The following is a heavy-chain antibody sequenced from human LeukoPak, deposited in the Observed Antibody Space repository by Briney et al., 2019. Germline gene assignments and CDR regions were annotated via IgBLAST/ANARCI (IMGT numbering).Heavy chain of an antibody. D-gene: IGHD3-3*01. CDR1: GFTFSSYA. Sequence: GGSLILSCAASGFTFSSYAMSWVRQAPGKGLEWVSGISGSGGSTYYADSVKGRFTISRDNPKNTLYLQMNSLRAEDTAVYYCADGRNYDSWSGFYRGAEYFQHWGQGTLVTASS. CDR2: ISGSGGST. V-gene: IGHV3-23*01. CDR3: ADGRNYDSWSGFYRGAEYFQH. J-gene: IGHJ1*01.